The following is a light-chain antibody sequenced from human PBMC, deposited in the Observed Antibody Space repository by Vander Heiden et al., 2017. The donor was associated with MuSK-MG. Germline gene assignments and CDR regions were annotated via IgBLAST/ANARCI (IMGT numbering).Light chain of an antibody. CDR1: QRIGVY. CDR2: ASS. CDR3: QQCEATAPT. J-gene: IGKJ4*01. Sequence: DIQMTQSPSSLSASVGDSVTITCRASQRIGVYLNWYQQKPGKAPNLLIYASSSLQTAVPSTFSGSPSGTDFTLTMMNLQPEDFTTYFCQQCEATAPTFGGGTTLELK. V-gene: IGKV1-39*01.